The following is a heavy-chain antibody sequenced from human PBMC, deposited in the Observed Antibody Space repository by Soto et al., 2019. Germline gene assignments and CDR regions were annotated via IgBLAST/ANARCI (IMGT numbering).Heavy chain of an antibody. Sequence: GESLKISCQGSGYSFTTYWMSWVRQMPGKGLEWMGKIDPGDSSTNYSPSFRGHITISVDRSINTAHLQFSSLKAADTAVYYCARLEKWYYNYYGLDFWGQGTMVTVSS. J-gene: IGHJ6*02. V-gene: IGHV5-10-1*01. D-gene: IGHD1-26*01. CDR2: IDPGDSST. CDR3: ARLEKWYYNYYGLDF. CDR1: GYSFTTYW.